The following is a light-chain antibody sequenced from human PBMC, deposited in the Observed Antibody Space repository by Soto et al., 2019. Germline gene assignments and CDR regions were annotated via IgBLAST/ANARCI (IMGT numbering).Light chain of an antibody. Sequence: EIVMTQSPATLSVSPGERATLSCRASQSVSSSLAWYLQKPGQAPRLLIYGASTRATGIPARFSGSGSGTEFTLSISSLQSEDFAVYYCQQYNNGWTFGQGTKVEVK. J-gene: IGKJ1*01. CDR2: GAS. V-gene: IGKV3-15*01. CDR1: QSVSSS. CDR3: QQYNNGWT.